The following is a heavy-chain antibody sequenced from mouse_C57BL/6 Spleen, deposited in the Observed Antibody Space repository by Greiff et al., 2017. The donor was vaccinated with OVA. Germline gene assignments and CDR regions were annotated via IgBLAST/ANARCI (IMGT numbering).Heavy chain of an antibody. J-gene: IGHJ3*01. D-gene: IGHD1-1*01. V-gene: IGHV5-17*01. Sequence: EVKLEESGGGLVKPGGSLKLSCAASGFTFSDYGMHWVRQAPEKGLEWVAYISSGSSTIYYAATVKGRFTISSDHAKNTLFLQMTSLRSEDTAMYYCARPHYYGSSSWFAYWGQGTLVTVSA. CDR2: ISSGSSTI. CDR1: GFTFSDYG. CDR3: ARPHYYGSSSWFAY.